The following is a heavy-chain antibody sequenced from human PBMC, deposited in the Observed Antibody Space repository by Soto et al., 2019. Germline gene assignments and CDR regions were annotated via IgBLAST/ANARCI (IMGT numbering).Heavy chain of an antibody. V-gene: IGHV4-34*01. Sequence: SETLSLTCAVYGGSFSGYYWSWIRQPPGKGLEWIGEINHSGSTNYNPSLKSRATISVDTSKNQFSLKLSSVTAADTAVYYCASRSGGNDYWGQGTLVTVSS. CDR2: INHSGST. CDR3: ASRSGGNDY. J-gene: IGHJ4*02. CDR1: GGSFSGYY. D-gene: IGHD3-3*01.